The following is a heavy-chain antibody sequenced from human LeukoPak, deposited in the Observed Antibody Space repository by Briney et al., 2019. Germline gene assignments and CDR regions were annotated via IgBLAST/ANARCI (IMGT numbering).Heavy chain of an antibody. D-gene: IGHD3-10*01. CDR2: IKQDGSEK. CDR3: ARGAITMARGYYYYYMDV. V-gene: IGHV3-7*01. Sequence: GGSLRLSCAASGFTFTTYWMGWVRQAPGKGLEWVANIKQDGSEKYYVDSVKGRFTISRDNVKNSLYLQMNSLRAEDTAVYYCARGAITMARGYYYYYMDVWGKGTTVTVSS. CDR1: GFTFTTYW. J-gene: IGHJ6*03.